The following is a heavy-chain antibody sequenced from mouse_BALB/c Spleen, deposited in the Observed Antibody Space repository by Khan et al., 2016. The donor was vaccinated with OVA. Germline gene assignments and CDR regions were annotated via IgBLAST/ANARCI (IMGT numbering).Heavy chain of an antibody. D-gene: IGHD2-10*01. CDR3: ATYYGNYPLGMDY. Sequence: QIQLVQSGPGLVAPSQSLSITCTVSGFSLTSYGVNWVRQPPGKGLEWLGVIWGDGSTTYHSALTSRLSISKDNSKTQVSLKLNSLQTDDTDTYYYATYYGNYPLGMDYWGQGTSVTVSS. CDR2: IWGDGST. J-gene: IGHJ4*01. CDR1: GFSLTSYG. V-gene: IGHV2-3*01.